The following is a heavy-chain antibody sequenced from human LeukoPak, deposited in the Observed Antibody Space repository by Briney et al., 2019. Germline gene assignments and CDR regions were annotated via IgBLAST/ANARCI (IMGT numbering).Heavy chain of an antibody. CDR3: ARDGTALDY. J-gene: IGHJ4*02. Sequence: GRSLRLSCAASGFTFSSYAMHWVRQAPGKGLEWVAVISYDGSNKYYADSVKGRFTISRDNSKNTLYLQVNSLRAEDTAVYYCARDGTALDYWGQGTLVTVSS. V-gene: IGHV3-30-3*01. CDR2: ISYDGSNK. CDR1: GFTFSSYA. D-gene: IGHD1-1*01.